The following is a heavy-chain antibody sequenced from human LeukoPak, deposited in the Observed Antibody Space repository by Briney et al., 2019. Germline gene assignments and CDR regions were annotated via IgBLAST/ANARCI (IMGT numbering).Heavy chain of an antibody. CDR2: INPSGGST. V-gene: IGHV1-46*01. D-gene: IGHD4-17*01. J-gene: IGHJ4*02. CDR3: ARESTVTTNDY. Sequence: ASAKVSCKASGYTFTSYYMHWVRQAPGQGLEWMGIINPSGGSTSYAQKFQGRVTMTTHTSTSTVYMELSSLRSEDTAVYYCARESTVTTNDYWGRGTLVTVSS. CDR1: GYTFTSYY.